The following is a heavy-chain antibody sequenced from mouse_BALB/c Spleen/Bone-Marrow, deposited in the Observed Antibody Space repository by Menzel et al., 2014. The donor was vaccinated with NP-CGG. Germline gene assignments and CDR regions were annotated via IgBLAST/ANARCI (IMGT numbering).Heavy chain of an antibody. CDR2: IYPGDGDT. J-gene: IGHJ1*01. V-gene: IGHV1-80*01. CDR1: GYAFSSCW. Sequence: QVQLQQSGAELVRPGSSVKISCKASGYAFSSCWMNWVKQRPGQGLEWIGQIYPGDGDTNYNGKFKGKATLTADKSSSTAYMQLSSLTSEDSAVYFCARSQGGYWYFNVWGAGTTVTVSS. D-gene: IGHD3-3*01. CDR3: ARSQGGYWYFNV.